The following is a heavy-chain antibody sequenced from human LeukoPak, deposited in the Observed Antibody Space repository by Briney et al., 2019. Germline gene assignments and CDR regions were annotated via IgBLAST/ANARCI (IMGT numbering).Heavy chain of an antibody. CDR1: GGSISSGGYY. J-gene: IGHJ4*02. V-gene: IGHV4-31*03. Sequence: PSQTLSLTCTVSGGSISSGGYYWSWLRQHPGKSLEWIGYIYYSGSTYYNPSLKSRLTISVDTSKNQFSLKLSSVTAADTAVYYCARCSKGTVTTAGTSCDYWGQGTLLTVSS. CDR2: IYYSGST. D-gene: IGHD4-17*01. CDR3: ARCSKGTVTTAGTSCDY.